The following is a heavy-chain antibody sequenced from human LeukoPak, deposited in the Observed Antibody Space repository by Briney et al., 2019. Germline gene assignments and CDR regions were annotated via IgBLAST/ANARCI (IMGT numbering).Heavy chain of an antibody. V-gene: IGHV4-39*01. CDR2: IYYSGST. D-gene: IGHD1-26*01. J-gene: IGHJ4*02. CDR3: ARHHTEALVVGATRLAFDY. Sequence: SETLSLTCTVSGGSISSGSYYWRSVRQPPGKGLEWIGSIYYSGSTYYKSSLKSRVTISVDTSKNLFSLMLSSVAAADTAVYYCARHHTEALVVGATRLAFDYWGQGTLVTVSS. CDR1: GGSISSGSYY.